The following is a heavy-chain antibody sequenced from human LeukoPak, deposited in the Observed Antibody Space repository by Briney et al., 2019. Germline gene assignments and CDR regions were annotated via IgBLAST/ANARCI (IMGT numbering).Heavy chain of an antibody. CDR3: VRRVPYSSSSVYFDC. D-gene: IGHD6-6*01. CDR1: GFTFSSYA. J-gene: IGHJ4*02. CDR2: ISDSGGST. V-gene: IGHV3-23*01. Sequence: GGSLRVSCAASGFTFSSYAMSWVRQAPGKGLEWVSAISDSGGSTYYADSVKGRFTISRDNSKNPVYLQMNSLRAEDTALYYCVRRVPYSSSSVYFDCWGQGTLVTVSS.